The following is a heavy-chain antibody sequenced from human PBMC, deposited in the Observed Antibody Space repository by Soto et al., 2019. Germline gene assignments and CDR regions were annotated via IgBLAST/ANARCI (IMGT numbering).Heavy chain of an antibody. CDR3: ARSLVGATTLGFDY. J-gene: IGHJ4*02. Sequence: PSETLSLTCTVSGGSISSSNYYWGWIRQPPGKGLEWIGSIYYSGSTYYNPSLKSRVTISVDTSKNQFSLKLSSVTAADTAVYYCARSLVGATTLGFDYWGQGTLVTVSS. CDR2: IYYSGST. D-gene: IGHD1-26*01. CDR1: GGSISSSNYY. V-gene: IGHV4-39*01.